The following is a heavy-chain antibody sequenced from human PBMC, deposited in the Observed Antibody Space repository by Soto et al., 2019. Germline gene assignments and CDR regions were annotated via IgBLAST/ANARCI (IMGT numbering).Heavy chain of an antibody. V-gene: IGHV3-23*01. J-gene: IGHJ6*02. Sequence: PGGSLRLSCAASGFTFSSYAMSWVRQAPGKGLEWVSAISGSGGSTYYADSVKGRFTISRDNSKNTLYLQMNSLRAEDTAVYYCAKSDSVAGTSGGMDVWGQGTTVTVSS. CDR2: ISGSGGST. D-gene: IGHD6-19*01. CDR3: AKSDSVAGTSGGMDV. CDR1: GFTFSSYA.